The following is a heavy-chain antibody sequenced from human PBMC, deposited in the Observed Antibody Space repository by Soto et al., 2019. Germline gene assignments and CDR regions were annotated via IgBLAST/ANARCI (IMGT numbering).Heavy chain of an antibody. CDR2: IWYDGSNK. D-gene: IGHD3-10*01. Sequence: GGSLRLSCAASGFTFSSYGMHWVRQAPGKGLEWVAVIWYDGSNKYYADSVKGRFTISRDNSKNTLYLQMNSLRAEDTAVYYCARSGGSGSYDYYYYGMDVWGQGTTVTVSS. V-gene: IGHV3-33*01. CDR3: ARSGGSGSYDYYYYGMDV. J-gene: IGHJ6*02. CDR1: GFTFSSYG.